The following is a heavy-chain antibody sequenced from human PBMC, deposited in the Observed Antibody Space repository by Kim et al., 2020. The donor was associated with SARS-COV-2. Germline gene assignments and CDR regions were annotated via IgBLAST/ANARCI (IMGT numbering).Heavy chain of an antibody. V-gene: IGHV3-11*01. Sequence: SGGSSTEYADSGHGRFPISRDNAKKSLSLQMNRLTPEDTAVYYCVREPASWGQGTLVTVSS. CDR2: SGGSST. J-gene: IGHJ5*02. CDR3: VREPAS.